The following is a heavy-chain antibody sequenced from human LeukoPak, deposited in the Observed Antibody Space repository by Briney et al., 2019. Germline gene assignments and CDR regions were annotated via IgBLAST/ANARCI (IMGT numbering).Heavy chain of an antibody. Sequence: GGSLRLSCAASGFTFSSYAMSWVRQAPGKGLEWVSGIGGSGGSTYYADSVKGRFTISRDNSKNTLYLQMNSLRAEDTAVYYCAKERSALPSYNSFDPWGQGNLVTVSS. CDR3: AKERSALPSYNSFDP. J-gene: IGHJ5*02. CDR1: GFTFSSYA. CDR2: IGGSGGST. D-gene: IGHD2-2*01. V-gene: IGHV3-23*01.